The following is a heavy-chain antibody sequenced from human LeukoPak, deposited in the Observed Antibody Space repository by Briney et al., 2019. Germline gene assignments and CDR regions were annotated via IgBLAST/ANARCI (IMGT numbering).Heavy chain of an antibody. CDR2: INHSGST. D-gene: IGHD6-19*01. J-gene: IGHJ4*02. CDR3: ARGSAGVLGRLFDY. Sequence: EPSETLSLTCAVYGGSFSGHYWSWIRQPPGKGLEWIGEINHSGSTNYNPSLKSRVTISVDTSKNQFSLKLSSVTAADTAVYYCARGSAGVLGRLFDYWGQGTLVTVSS. V-gene: IGHV4-34*01. CDR1: GGSFSGHY.